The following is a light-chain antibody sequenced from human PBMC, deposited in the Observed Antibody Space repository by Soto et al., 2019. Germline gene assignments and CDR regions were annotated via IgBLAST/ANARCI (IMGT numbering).Light chain of an antibody. Sequence: DIQMTQSPSSLSASVGDRVIITYRASQGIRDALGWYQQKPGKVPKRLIYSASSLQNGVPSRFSGSGSETVFTLTISSLQPEDFATYFCLQHSDYPFTFGQGTRLEI. CDR3: LQHSDYPFT. V-gene: IGKV1-17*01. J-gene: IGKJ2*01. CDR2: SAS. CDR1: QGIRDA.